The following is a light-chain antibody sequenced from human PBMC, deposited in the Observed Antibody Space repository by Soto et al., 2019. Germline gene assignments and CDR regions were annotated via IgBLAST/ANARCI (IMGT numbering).Light chain of an antibody. Sequence: QSVLTQPRSVSGSPGQSVTISCTXTXXXIGGFPYVSWYQQVPGKAPTLMISAVTKRPSGVPDRFSGSKSGNTASVTISGLQADDEADYYCCSYTASYLWVFGGGTKLTVL. V-gene: IGLV2-11*01. CDR2: AVT. CDR1: XXXIGGFPY. J-gene: IGLJ3*02. CDR3: CSYTASYLWV.